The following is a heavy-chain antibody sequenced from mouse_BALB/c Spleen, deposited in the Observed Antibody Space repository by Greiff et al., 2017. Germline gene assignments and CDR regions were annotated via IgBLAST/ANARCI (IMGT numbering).Heavy chain of an antibody. CDR3: ARASIYYCDY. CDR2: IRNKANGYTT. V-gene: IGHV7-3*02. Sequence: EVQLVESGGGLVQPGGSLRLSCATSGFTFTDYYMSWVRQPPGKALEWLGFIRNKANGYTTEYSASVKGRFTISRDNSQSILYLQMNTLRAEDSATYYCARASIYYCDYWGQGTTLTVSS. D-gene: IGHD2-10*02. CDR1: GFTFTDYY. J-gene: IGHJ2*01.